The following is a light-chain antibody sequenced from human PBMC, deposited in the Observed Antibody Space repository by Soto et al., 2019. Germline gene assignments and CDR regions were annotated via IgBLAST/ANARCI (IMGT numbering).Light chain of an antibody. CDR2: EVS. CDR1: SSDVGGYNY. CDR3: NSYTSSTAYV. Sequence: QSVLTQPASVSGSPGQAITISCTGTSSDVGGYNYVSWYQLHPGKAPKLIIYEVSNRPSGVSNRFSGSKSGNTASLTISGLQAEDEADYYCNSYTSSTAYVFVTGTKLTVL. V-gene: IGLV2-14*01. J-gene: IGLJ1*01.